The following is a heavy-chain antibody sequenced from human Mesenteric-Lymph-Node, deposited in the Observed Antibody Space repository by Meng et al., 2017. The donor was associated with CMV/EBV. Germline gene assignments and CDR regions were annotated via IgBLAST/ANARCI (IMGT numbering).Heavy chain of an antibody. CDR1: GYTFTSFY. D-gene: IGHD4-11*01. V-gene: IGHV1-46*01. Sequence: ASVNVSCKASGYTFTSFYIHWVRQAPGQGLEWMGIINPSGGSTNYAQKVQGRVTMTRDTPTSTVYMELYRLRFDDTAMYYCARLLTTYYYGLDVWGQGTTVTVSS. CDR2: INPSGGST. CDR3: ARLLTTYYYGLDV. J-gene: IGHJ6*02.